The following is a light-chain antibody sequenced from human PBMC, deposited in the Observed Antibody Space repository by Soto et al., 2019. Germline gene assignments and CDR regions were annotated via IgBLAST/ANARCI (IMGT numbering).Light chain of an antibody. CDR1: QSVSSSY. J-gene: IGKJ1*01. V-gene: IGKV3-20*01. CDR2: GAS. CDR3: QQYGXSPKT. Sequence: EFVLTQSPGTLSLSPGERATLSCRASQSVSSSYLAWYQQKPGQAPRLLIYGASSRATGIPDRFSGSGSGTDFTLTISRLEPEDYAVYYCQQYGXSPKTFGQGTKVDIK.